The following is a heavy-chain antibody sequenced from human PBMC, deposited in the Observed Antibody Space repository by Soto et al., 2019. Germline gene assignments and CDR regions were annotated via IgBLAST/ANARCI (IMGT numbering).Heavy chain of an antibody. CDR3: EKDDLGYSYYDSTGSGGNFDY. V-gene: IGHV3-23*01. Sequence: GGSLRLSCAASGFTFSNYAMTWVRQAPGKGLELVSAISSSGGGTYYADSVKGRFTISRDNSKNTLYLQMNSLRDEDTAVYYCEKDDLGYSYYDSTGSGGNFDYWGQGTLVTVSS. D-gene: IGHD3-22*01. CDR2: ISSSGGGT. J-gene: IGHJ4*02. CDR1: GFTFSNYA.